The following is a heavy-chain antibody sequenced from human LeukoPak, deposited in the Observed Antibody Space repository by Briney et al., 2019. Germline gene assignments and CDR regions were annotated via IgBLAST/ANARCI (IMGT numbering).Heavy chain of an antibody. CDR1: GGSISSYY. V-gene: IGHV4-4*07. Sequence: SETLSLTCTVSGGSISSYYWRWIRQPAGKGLEWIGRIYTSGSTNYNPSLKSRVTMSVDTSKNQFSLKLSSVAAADTAVYYCARNSKDAPYYYYYYMDVWGKGTTVTVSS. CDR2: IYTSGST. D-gene: IGHD2-15*01. J-gene: IGHJ6*03. CDR3: ARNSKDAPYYYYYYMDV.